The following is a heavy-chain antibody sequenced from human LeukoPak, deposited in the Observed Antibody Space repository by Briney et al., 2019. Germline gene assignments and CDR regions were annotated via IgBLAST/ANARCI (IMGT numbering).Heavy chain of an antibody. J-gene: IGHJ6*02. CDR3: ASDTLAALRSPAYYYGMDV. D-gene: IGHD2-15*01. V-gene: IGHV3-30-3*01. Sequence: GGSLRLSCAASGFTFSSYAMHWVRQVPGKGLEWVAVISYDGSNKYYADSVKGRFTISRDNSKNTLYLQMNSLRAEDTAVYYCASDTLAALRSPAYYYGMDVWGQGTTVTVSS. CDR1: GFTFSSYA. CDR2: ISYDGSNK.